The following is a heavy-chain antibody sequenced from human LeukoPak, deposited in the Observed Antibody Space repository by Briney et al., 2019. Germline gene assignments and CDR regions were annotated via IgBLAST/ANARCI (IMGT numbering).Heavy chain of an antibody. J-gene: IGHJ3*02. D-gene: IGHD6-13*01. V-gene: IGHV3-23*01. Sequence: GGSLRLSCAASGFTFSSYAMSWVRQAPGKGLEWVSAISGSGDSTYYADPVKGRFTISRDNSKNMLYLQMNSLRAEDTAVYYCASRIAAAGKGVDIWGQGTMVTVSS. CDR1: GFTFSSYA. CDR2: ISGSGDST. CDR3: ASRIAAAGKGVDI.